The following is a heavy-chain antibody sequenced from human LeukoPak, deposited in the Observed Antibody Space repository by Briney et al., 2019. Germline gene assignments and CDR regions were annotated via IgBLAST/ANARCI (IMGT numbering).Heavy chain of an antibody. V-gene: IGHV4-39*01. CDR1: GGSISSSSYY. Sequence: SETLSLTRTVSGGSISSSSYYWGWIRQPPGKGLEWIGSIYYSGSTYYNPSLKSRVTISVDTSKNQFSLKLSSVTAADTAVYYCARTYCGGDCYPNFDYWGQGTLVTVSS. CDR3: ARTYCGGDCYPNFDY. D-gene: IGHD2-21*02. CDR2: IYYSGST. J-gene: IGHJ4*02.